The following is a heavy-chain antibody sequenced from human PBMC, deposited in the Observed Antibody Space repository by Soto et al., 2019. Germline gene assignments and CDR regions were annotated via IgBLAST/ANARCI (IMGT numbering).Heavy chain of an antibody. J-gene: IGHJ5*02. Sequence: PSETLSLTCIVSGASISNYYWSWFRQPPEKGLEYIGYVFYSGSTGYNPSLKSRVTISVDTSKNQVSLKLNSVTAADTAVYYCARPRDCSSTSCYGALDPWGQGTLVTVSS. D-gene: IGHD2-2*01. CDR2: VFYSGST. CDR3: ARPRDCSSTSCYGALDP. V-gene: IGHV4-59*08. CDR1: GASISNYY.